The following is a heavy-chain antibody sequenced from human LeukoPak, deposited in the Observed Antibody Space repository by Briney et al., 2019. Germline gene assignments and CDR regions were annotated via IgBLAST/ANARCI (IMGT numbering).Heavy chain of an antibody. CDR1: GFTFSSYA. J-gene: IGHJ4*02. CDR3: ARTGPAYDSSGQPLH. D-gene: IGHD3-22*01. V-gene: IGHV3-30*04. Sequence: GGSLRLSCAASGFTFSSYAMHWVRQAPGKGLEWVAVISYDGSNKYYADSVKGRFTISRDNSRNTLYLLMNSLRAEDTAVYYCARTGPAYDSSGQPLHWGQGTLVTVSS. CDR2: ISYDGSNK.